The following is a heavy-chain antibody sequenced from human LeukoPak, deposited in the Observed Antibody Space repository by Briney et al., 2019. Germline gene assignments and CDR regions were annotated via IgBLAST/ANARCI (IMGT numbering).Heavy chain of an antibody. J-gene: IGHJ4*02. CDR3: AKDVAAYYYDSSGYYARRGFDGYYFDY. CDR1: GFTFSSYG. D-gene: IGHD3-22*01. V-gene: IGHV3-30*18. CDR2: ISYDGSNK. Sequence: GRSLRLSCAASGFTFSSYGMHWVRQAPGKGLEWVAVISYDGSNKYYADSVKGRFTTSRDNSKNTLYLQMNSLRAEDTAVYYCAKDVAAYYYDSSGYYARRGFDGYYFDYWGQGTLVTVSS.